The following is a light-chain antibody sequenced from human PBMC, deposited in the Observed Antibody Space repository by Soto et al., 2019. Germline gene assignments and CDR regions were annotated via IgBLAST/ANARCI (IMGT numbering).Light chain of an antibody. V-gene: IGLV2-14*01. CDR3: SSYTSSITRV. J-gene: IGLJ3*02. CDR2: EVS. CDR1: SSDGGGYNY. Sequence: QSVLTQPASVSGSPGQSITISCTGTSSDGGGYNYVSWYQQHPGKAPKLIIYEVSNRPSGVPNRFSGSKSGNPASLTISGLQAEDEADYYCSSYTSSITRVFGGGTKLTVL.